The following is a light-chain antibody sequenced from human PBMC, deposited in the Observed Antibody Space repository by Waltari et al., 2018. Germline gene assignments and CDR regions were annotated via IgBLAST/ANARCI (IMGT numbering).Light chain of an antibody. Sequence: QSALTQPASVSGSPGQSITISCTGTSSDVGSHNYVSWYQQHPGKAPNLMISDVSNRPSGVCNRCSGSKSGNTAALTISELQAEDEADYYCSSYTSSSTWVFGGGTKLTVL. CDR2: DVS. CDR1: SSDVGSHNY. CDR3: SSYTSSSTWV. V-gene: IGLV2-14*03. J-gene: IGLJ3*02.